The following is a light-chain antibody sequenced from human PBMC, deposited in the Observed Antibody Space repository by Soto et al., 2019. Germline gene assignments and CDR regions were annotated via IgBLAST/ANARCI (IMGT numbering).Light chain of an antibody. CDR3: QQYSDWPPT. CDR2: GAS. V-gene: IGKV3-15*01. J-gene: IGKJ1*01. Sequence: EVVMTQSPATLSVSPGERATLSCRASQSITSNLAWYQHNWAQAPRLLINGASTRATGIPARFSGSGSGTEFSLTISSLQSEDFAVYYCQQYSDWPPTFGQGTKVDIK. CDR1: QSITSN.